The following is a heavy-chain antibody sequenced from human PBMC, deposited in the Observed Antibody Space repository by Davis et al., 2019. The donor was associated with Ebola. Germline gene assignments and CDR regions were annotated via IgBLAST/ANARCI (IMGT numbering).Heavy chain of an antibody. CDR3: TRVSRWLQHVDY. CDR2: IRSKAYGGTT. V-gene: IGHV3-49*04. Sequence: GESLKISCSASGFTFGDYAMNWVRQAPGKGLEWVGFIRSKAYGGTTEYAASVKGRFTISRDDSKSIAYLQMNSLKTEDTAVYYCTRVSRWLQHVDYWGQGTLVTVSS. D-gene: IGHD5-24*01. J-gene: IGHJ4*02. CDR1: GFTFGDYA.